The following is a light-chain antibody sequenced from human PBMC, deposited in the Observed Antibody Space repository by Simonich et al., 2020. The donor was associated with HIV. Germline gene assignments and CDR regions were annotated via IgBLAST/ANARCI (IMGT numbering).Light chain of an antibody. CDR1: QSVLYSSNNNNY. CDR2: WAS. CDR3: QQYYSTPPT. J-gene: IGKJ1*01. V-gene: IGKV4-1*01. Sequence: DIVMTQSPDSLAVSLGERATINCKSSQSVLYSSNNNNYLAWYQQKPGQPPKLLIYWASTRESGVPDRFSDSGSGTDFTLTISSLQAEDVAVYYCQQYYSTPPTFGQGTKVEIK.